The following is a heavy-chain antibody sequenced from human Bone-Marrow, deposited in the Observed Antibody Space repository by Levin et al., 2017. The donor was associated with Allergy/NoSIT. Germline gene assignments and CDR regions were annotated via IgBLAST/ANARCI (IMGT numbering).Heavy chain of an antibody. CDR2: VSGSGSST. CDR3: AKSDCSGGGCYRNFDY. V-gene: IGHV3-23*01. J-gene: IGHJ4*01. CDR1: GFTFSSYA. Sequence: GGSLRLSCAASGFTFSSYAMTWVRQAPGKGLEWVSLVSGSGSSTYYADSVKGRFTVSRDNSKNMLYLGMNSLRAEDTAVYYCAKSDCSGGGCYRNFDYWGQGTLVTVSS. D-gene: IGHD2-15*01.